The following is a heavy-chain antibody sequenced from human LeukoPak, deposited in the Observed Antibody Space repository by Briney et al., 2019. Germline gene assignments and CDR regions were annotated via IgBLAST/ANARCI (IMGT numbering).Heavy chain of an antibody. D-gene: IGHD5-18*01. V-gene: IGHV1-46*01. Sequence: GASVKVSCKASGYTFTGYYMHWVRQAPGQGLEWMGWINPSGGSTSYAQKFQGRVTMTRDTSTSTVYMELSSLRSEDTAVYYCARAKGGNGDTAMVYFDYWGQGTLVTVSS. J-gene: IGHJ4*02. CDR3: ARAKGGNGDTAMVYFDY. CDR1: GYTFTGYY. CDR2: INPSGGST.